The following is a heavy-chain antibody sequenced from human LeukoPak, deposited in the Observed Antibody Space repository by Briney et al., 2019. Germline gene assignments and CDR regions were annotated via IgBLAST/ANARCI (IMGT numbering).Heavy chain of an antibody. D-gene: IGHD4-17*01. V-gene: IGHV1-2*02. J-gene: IGHJ4*02. CDR3: ATRGAVTKGGPIKGVDY. CDR2: IKPNSGGT. CDR1: GYTLTGYY. Sequence: GASVTVSCKASGYTLTGYYMHWVRQAPGQGLEWMGWIKPNSGGTKYAQKFKGRVTMTRDTSISTAYMELSRLRSDDTAVYYCATRGAVTKGGPIKGVDYWGQGTLVTVSS.